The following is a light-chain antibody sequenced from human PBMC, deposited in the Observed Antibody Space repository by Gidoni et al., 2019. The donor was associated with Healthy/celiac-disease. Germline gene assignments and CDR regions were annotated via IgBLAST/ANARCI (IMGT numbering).Light chain of an antibody. Sequence: EIVLTQSPGTLSLSPGERATLSCRASQSVSSSYLAWYQQKPGQAPRLLIYGASSRATGIPDRFSVSGSGTDFTLTISRLEPEDFAVYYCQQYGSSPATFXQXTKVEIK. J-gene: IGKJ1*01. CDR1: QSVSSSY. CDR2: GAS. V-gene: IGKV3-20*01. CDR3: QQYGSSPAT.